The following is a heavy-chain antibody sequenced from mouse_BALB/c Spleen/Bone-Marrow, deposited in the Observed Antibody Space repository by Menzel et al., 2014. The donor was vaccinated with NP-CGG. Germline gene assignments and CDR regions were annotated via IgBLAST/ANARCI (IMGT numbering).Heavy chain of an antibody. J-gene: IGHJ4*01. CDR2: INPSTGYT. CDR3: ARGNPLYAMDY. Sequence: VQFQQSGAELAKPGASVKMSCKASGYTFTSYWMHWVKQRPGQGLEWIGYINPSTGYTDYNQKFNDKATLTADKSSSTAYMQLSSLTSKDSAIYYCARGNPLYAMDYWGQGTSVTVSS. V-gene: IGHV1-7*01. D-gene: IGHD2-1*01. CDR1: GYTFTSYW.